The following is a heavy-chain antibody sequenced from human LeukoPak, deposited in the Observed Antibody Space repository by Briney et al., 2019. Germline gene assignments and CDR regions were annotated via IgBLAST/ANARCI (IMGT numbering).Heavy chain of an antibody. Sequence: ASVKVSCKASGYTFTSYGISWVRQAPGQGLEWMGWISAYNGNTNYAQKLQGRVTMTTDTSTSTAYMELRSLRSDDTAVYYCASSPGSVVVITLPYYFDYWGQGTLVTVSS. CDR2: ISAYNGNT. J-gene: IGHJ4*02. CDR3: ASSPGSVVVITLPYYFDY. CDR1: GYTFTSYG. D-gene: IGHD3-22*01. V-gene: IGHV1-18*01.